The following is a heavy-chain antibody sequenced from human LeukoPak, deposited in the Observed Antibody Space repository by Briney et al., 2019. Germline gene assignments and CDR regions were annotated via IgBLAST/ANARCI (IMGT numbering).Heavy chain of an antibody. J-gene: IGHJ4*02. D-gene: IGHD6-19*01. V-gene: IGHV3-48*01. Sequence: GGSLRLSCAASGFTFSSYSMNWVRQAPGKGLEWLSYISSDSKTIYYAESVKGRFTISRDNAKNSVYLQMSSLRVEDTAVYYCAREHGSAWPIDFDYWGQGTLVTVSS. CDR2: ISSDSKTI. CDR3: AREHGSAWPIDFDY. CDR1: GFTFSSYS.